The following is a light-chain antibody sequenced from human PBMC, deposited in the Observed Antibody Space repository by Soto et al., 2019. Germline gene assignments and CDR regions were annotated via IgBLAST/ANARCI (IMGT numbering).Light chain of an antibody. CDR3: QTWGTGIQV. Sequence: QLVLTQSPSASASLGASVKLTCTLNSGHNDYAIAWHQQQPGKGPRYLMKVNSDGSHNKGDGIPDRFSGSTSGAERYLTISSLLSEDEADYYCQTWGTGIQVFGGGTKLTVL. CDR1: SGHNDYA. J-gene: IGLJ2*01. CDR2: VNSDGSH. V-gene: IGLV4-69*02.